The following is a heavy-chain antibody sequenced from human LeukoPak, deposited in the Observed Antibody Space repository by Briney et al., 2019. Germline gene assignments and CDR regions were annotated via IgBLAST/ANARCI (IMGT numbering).Heavy chain of an antibody. V-gene: IGHV1-69*04. J-gene: IGHJ4*02. CDR3: ARDSGELLLDY. CDR1: GGTFSSYT. D-gene: IGHD1-26*01. Sequence: GASVKVSCKASGGTFSSYTISWVRQAPGQGLEWMGRIIPILGIANYTQKFQGRVTITADKSTSTAYMELSSPRSEDTAVYYCARDSGELLLDYWGQGTLVTVSS. CDR2: IIPILGIA.